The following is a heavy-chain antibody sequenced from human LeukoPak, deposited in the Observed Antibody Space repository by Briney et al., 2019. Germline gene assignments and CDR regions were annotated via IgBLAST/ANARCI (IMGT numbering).Heavy chain of an antibody. Sequence: SETLSLTCTVSAGSISGSNSYWGWVRQPPGKGLEWIGTIYYSGSTNYNPSLKSRVTISVDTSKNQFSLKLSSVTAADTAVYYCARGRTARAYNNHYYHSNGPFDYWGQGTLVTVSS. CDR1: AGSISGSNSY. D-gene: IGHD3-22*01. CDR2: IYYSGST. CDR3: ARGRTARAYNNHYYHSNGPFDY. V-gene: IGHV4-39*07. J-gene: IGHJ4*02.